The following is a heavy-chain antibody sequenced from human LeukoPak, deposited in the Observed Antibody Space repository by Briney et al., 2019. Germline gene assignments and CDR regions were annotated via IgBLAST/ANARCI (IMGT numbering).Heavy chain of an antibody. V-gene: IGHV3-23*01. CDR1: GFTFSSYA. CDR2: ISGSGGST. J-gene: IGHJ4*02. Sequence: GGSLRLSCAASGFTFSSYAMSWVRQAPGKGLEWVSAISGSGGSTYYADSVKGRFTISRDNSKNTLYLQMNSLRAEDTAVYYCAKANEDIVVAVAATWDYWGQGTLATVSS. D-gene: IGHD2-15*01. CDR3: AKANEDIVVAVAATWDY.